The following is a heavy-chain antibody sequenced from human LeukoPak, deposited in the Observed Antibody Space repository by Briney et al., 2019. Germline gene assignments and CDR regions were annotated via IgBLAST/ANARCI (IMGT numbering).Heavy chain of an antibody. CDR3: ARLPYPYDSSGSPPLDY. CDR2: IYYSGST. Sequence: SETLSLTCTVSGGSISSSNYYWVWIRQPRGKGLEWIGSIYYSGSTYYNPSLKSRVTISVDTSKNQFSLKLSSVTAADTAVYYCARLPYPYDSSGSPPLDYWGQGTLVTVSS. J-gene: IGHJ4*02. V-gene: IGHV4-39*01. D-gene: IGHD3-22*01. CDR1: GGSISSSNYY.